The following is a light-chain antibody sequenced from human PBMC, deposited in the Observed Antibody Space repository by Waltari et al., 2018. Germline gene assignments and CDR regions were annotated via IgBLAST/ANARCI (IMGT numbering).Light chain of an antibody. J-gene: IGLJ1*01. CDR2: RNN. V-gene: IGLV1-47*01. Sequence: SVLNQPPSASGTPGQRGTIPCSGSRPKHGSKYVYWYQQLPGTAPKLLIYRNNQRPSGVPDRFSGSKSGTSASLAISGLRSEDEADYYCAAWDDSLSGYVFGTGTKVTVL. CDR3: AAWDDSLSGYV. CDR1: RPKHGSKY.